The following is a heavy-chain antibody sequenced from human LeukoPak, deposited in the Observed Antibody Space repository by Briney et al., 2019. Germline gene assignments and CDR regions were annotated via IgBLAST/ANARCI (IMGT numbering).Heavy chain of an antibody. CDR1: GGSFSGYY. Sequence: SGTLSLTCAVYGGSFSGYYWSWIRQPPGKGLEWIGEINHSGSTNYNPSLKSRVTISVDTSKNQFSLKLSSVTAADTAVYYCASYQYYYDSSGYSPDYWGQGTLVTVSS. V-gene: IGHV4-34*01. J-gene: IGHJ4*02. CDR2: INHSGST. CDR3: ASYQYYYDSSGYSPDY. D-gene: IGHD3-22*01.